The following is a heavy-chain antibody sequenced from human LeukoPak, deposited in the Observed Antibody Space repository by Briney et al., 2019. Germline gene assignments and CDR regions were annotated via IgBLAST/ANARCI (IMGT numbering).Heavy chain of an antibody. CDR3: ARAPLDCSGGSCYYWYFDL. V-gene: IGHV4-30-4*08. CDR1: GGSISSGDYY. D-gene: IGHD2-15*01. CDR2: IYYSGST. Sequence: TSETLSLTCTVSGGSISSGDYYWSWIRPPPGKGLEWIGYIYYSGSTYYNPSLKSRVTISVDTSKNPFSLKLSSVTAADTAIYYCARAPLDCSGGSCYYWYFDLWGRGTLVTVSS. J-gene: IGHJ2*01.